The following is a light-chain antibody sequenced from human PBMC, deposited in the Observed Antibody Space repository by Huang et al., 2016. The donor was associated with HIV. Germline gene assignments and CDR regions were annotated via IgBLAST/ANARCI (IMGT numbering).Light chain of an antibody. CDR1: QSLNKF. Sequence: IVLTQSPATLSLSPGERATLSCRASQSLNKFLAWYQQTPVQAPRLLVYNATDRATVVPARFSGGGSGTDFTLTITDLKAEDFAIYYCQQRSSSLTFGGGTKVEIK. CDR3: QQRSSSLT. CDR2: NAT. V-gene: IGKV3-11*01. J-gene: IGKJ4*01.